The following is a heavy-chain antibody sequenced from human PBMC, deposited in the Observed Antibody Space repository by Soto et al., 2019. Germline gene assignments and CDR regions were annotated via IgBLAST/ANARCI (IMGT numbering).Heavy chain of an antibody. V-gene: IGHV1-2*04. CDR3: ARSQGSSKSSGWYPVDY. D-gene: IGHD6-19*01. CDR1: GYTFTGYY. J-gene: IGHJ4*02. CDR2: INPNSGGT. Sequence: ASVKVSCKASGYTFTGYYMHWVRQAPGQGLEWMGWINPNSGGTNYAQKFQGWVTMTRDTSIRTAYMELSRLRSDDTAVYYCARSQGSSKSSGWYPVDYWGQGTLVTVSS.